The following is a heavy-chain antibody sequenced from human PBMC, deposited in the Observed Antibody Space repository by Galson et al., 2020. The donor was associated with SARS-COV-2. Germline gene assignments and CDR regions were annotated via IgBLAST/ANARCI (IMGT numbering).Heavy chain of an antibody. D-gene: IGHD4-17*01. CDR3: ASPVGGDDDYYYYMDV. CDR2: ISAYNGNT. Sequence: ASVKVSCKASGYTFTSYGISWVRQAPGKGLEWMGWISAYNGNTNYAQKLQGRVTMTTDTSTSTAYMELRSLRSDDTAVYYCASPVGGDDDYYYYMDVWGKGTTVTVSS. CDR1: GYTFTSYG. J-gene: IGHJ6*03. V-gene: IGHV1-18*01.